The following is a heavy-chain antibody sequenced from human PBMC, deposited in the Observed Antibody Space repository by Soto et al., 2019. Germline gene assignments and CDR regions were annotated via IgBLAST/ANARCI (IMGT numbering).Heavy chain of an antibody. CDR3: AIVRVADSSLDH. CDR1: GFIFSNYG. CDR2: ISYDGSDI. Sequence: PRLSCVGSGFIFSNYGMHWVRQAPGKGLEWVAFISYDGSDILYADSVKGRFTISRDNSKSTLFLHMNRPTAEDTAIYFCAIVRVADSSLDHWGQGTLVTVSS. V-gene: IGHV3-30*03. J-gene: IGHJ4*02. D-gene: IGHD3-10*02.